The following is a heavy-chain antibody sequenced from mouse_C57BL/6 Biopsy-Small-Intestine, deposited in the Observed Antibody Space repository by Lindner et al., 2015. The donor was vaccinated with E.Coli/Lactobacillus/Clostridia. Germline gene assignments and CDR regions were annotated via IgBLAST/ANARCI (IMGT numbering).Heavy chain of an antibody. CDR3: VSDYGSSYAMDH. D-gene: IGHD1-1*01. CDR1: EFSFDTYA. CDR2: IRSKSSNYAT. V-gene: IGHV10-1*01. J-gene: IGHJ4*01. Sequence: VQLQESGGGLVQPKGSLKLSCAASEFSFDTYAMNWVRQAPGKGLEWVARIRSKSSNYATYYADSVKDRFTISRDDSESMLYLQMKNLKTEDTAMYYCVSDYGSSYAMDHWGQGTSVTVSS.